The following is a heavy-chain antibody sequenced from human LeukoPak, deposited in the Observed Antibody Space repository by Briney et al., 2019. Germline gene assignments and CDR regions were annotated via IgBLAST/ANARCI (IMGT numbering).Heavy chain of an antibody. J-gene: IGHJ4*02. D-gene: IGHD1-26*01. CDR3: AGGRSGNYGLFDY. Sequence: PGGSLRLSCAASGFTFSCYWMHWVRQAPGKGLVWGSRISTDGSSTNYADSVKGRFTISRDNAKNTLYLQMNSLRADDTAVYYCAGGRSGNYGLFDYWGQGTLVTVSS. CDR2: ISTDGSST. V-gene: IGHV3-74*01. CDR1: GFTFSCYW.